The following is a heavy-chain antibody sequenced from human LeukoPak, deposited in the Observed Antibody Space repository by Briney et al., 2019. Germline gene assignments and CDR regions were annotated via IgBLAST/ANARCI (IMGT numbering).Heavy chain of an antibody. CDR1: GFTFSSYA. J-gene: IGHJ4*02. V-gene: IGHV3-64*02. CDR2: ISSNGDST. D-gene: IGHD4-17*01. Sequence: GGSLRLSCAASGFTFSSYAMHWVRQAPGKGLEYVSAISSNGDSTYYADSVEGRFTISRDNSKNTLYLQMGSLRAEDMAVYYCARSAVTDDFDYWGQGTLVTVSS. CDR3: ARSAVTDDFDY.